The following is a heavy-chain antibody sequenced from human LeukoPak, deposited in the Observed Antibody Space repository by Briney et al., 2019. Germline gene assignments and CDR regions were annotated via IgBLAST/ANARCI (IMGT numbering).Heavy chain of an antibody. D-gene: IGHD3-3*01. Sequence: GGSLRLSCAVSGFIFSNYAMNWVRQAPGKGLEWVSAISGSGGSTYYVDSVKGRFTISRDNSKNTLYLQMNSLRAEDTALYYCARVVYDFWSAYDYWGQGTLVTVSS. CDR3: ARVVYDFWSAYDY. CDR2: ISGSGGST. CDR1: GFIFSNYA. J-gene: IGHJ4*02. V-gene: IGHV3-23*01.